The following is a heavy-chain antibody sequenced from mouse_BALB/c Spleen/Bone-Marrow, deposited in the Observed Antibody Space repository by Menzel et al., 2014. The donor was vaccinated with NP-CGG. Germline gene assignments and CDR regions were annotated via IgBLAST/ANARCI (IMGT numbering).Heavy chain of an antibody. CDR3: VRGGNYRFDH. V-gene: IGHV1-82*01. J-gene: IGHJ2*01. D-gene: IGHD2-1*01. Sequence: QVHVKQSGPELVKPGASVKISCKASGYAFSSSWMNWVKQRPGQGLEWIGRIYPGDGDTNYNGKFKGKATLTADKSSSTAYMQLSSLTSVDSAVYFCVRGGNYRFDHWGQGTTLTVSS. CDR2: IYPGDGDT. CDR1: GYAFSSSW.